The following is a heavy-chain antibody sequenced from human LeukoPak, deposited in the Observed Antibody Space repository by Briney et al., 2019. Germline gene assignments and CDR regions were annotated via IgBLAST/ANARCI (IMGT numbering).Heavy chain of an antibody. J-gene: IGHJ4*02. Sequence: GGSLRLSCAASGFPFSSYWMHWVRQAPGKGLVWVSLVKSDGISTNYADSVKGRFTISRDNAKNTLYLQMNSLRADDTTVYYYARDKGYAVDYWGQGTLVTVSS. CDR2: VKSDGIST. D-gene: IGHD5-12*01. V-gene: IGHV3-74*01. CDR1: GFPFSSYW. CDR3: ARDKGYAVDY.